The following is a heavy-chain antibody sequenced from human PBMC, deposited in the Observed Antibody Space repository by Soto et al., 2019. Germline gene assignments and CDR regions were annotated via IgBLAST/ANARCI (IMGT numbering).Heavy chain of an antibody. J-gene: IGHJ4*02. Sequence: GASVKVSCKASGYTFTGYYMHWVRQAPGQRLEWMGWINAGNGNTKYSQKFQGRVTITRDTSASTAYMELSSLRSEDTAVYYCARAYSSGWYYFDYWGQGTLVTVSS. CDR3: ARAYSSGWYYFDY. CDR2: INAGNGNT. D-gene: IGHD6-19*01. V-gene: IGHV1-3*01. CDR1: GYTFTGYY.